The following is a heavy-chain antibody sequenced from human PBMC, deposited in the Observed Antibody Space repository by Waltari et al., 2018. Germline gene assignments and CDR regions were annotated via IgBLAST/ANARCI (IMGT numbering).Heavy chain of an antibody. CDR1: GFPFSSYN. CDR3: ARGGWASNTFDI. V-gene: IGHV3-21*01. D-gene: IGHD3-16*01. CDR2: ISSSSKYI. J-gene: IGHJ3*02. Sequence: EAQLVESGGGLVKPGGSLRLSCSASGFPFSSYNMNWVRQAPGKGLEWVSFISSSSKYIFDADSVKGRFTISRDNAKNSLWLQMNSLRVEDTAVYYCARGGWASNTFDIWGQGTMVTVSS.